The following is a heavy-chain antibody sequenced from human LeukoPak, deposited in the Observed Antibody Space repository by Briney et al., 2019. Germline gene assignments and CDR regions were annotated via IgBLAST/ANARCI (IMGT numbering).Heavy chain of an antibody. D-gene: IGHD3-22*01. Sequence: ASVKVSCKASGGTFSSYAISWVRQAPGQGLEWMGGIIPIFGTANYAQKFQGRVTITADESTSTAYMELSSLRSEDTAVYYCASKGPDYYDSSGYYTFWGQGTLVTVSS. CDR3: ASKGPDYYDSSGYYTF. V-gene: IGHV1-69*13. CDR1: GGTFSSYA. CDR2: IIPIFGTA. J-gene: IGHJ4*02.